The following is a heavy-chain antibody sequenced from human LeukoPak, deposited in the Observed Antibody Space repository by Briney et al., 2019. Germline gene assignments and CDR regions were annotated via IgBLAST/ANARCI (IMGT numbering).Heavy chain of an antibody. CDR2: INNDGSVT. CDR1: GFTFSSNW. V-gene: IGHV3-74*01. Sequence: GGSLRLSCAASGFTFSSNWMHWVRQAPGRGLVWVSFINNDGSVTSYADSVKGRFAISSDNAKNTLYLQMNCLGAEDTAMYYCARGGQGAVDYWGPGTLVTVSS. D-gene: IGHD3-16*01. J-gene: IGHJ4*02. CDR3: ARGGQGAVDY.